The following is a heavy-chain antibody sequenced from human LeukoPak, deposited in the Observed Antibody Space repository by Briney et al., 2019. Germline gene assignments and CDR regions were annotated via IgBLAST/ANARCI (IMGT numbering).Heavy chain of an antibody. J-gene: IGHJ3*02. V-gene: IGHV3-21*01. D-gene: IGHD6-13*01. Sequence: PGGSLRLSCVASGFTFKNYGMHWVRQAPGKGLEWVSSISSSSSYIYYADSVKGRFTISRDNAKNSLYLQMNSLRAEDTAVYYCARVWQQLVRHAFDIWGQGTMVTVSS. CDR2: ISSSSSYI. CDR1: GFTFKNYG. CDR3: ARVWQQLVRHAFDI.